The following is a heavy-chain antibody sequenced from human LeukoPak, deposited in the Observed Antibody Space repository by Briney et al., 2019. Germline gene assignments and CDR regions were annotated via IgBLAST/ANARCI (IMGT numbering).Heavy chain of an antibody. V-gene: IGHV4-59*08. CDR3: ASGYSSSSFDY. J-gene: IGHJ4*02. CDR1: GGSISGYY. D-gene: IGHD6-6*01. Sequence: SSETLSLTCTVSGGSISGYYWSWIRQPPGKGLECIGYIYYSGSTNYNPSLKSRVTISVDTSRNQFSLKLTSVTAADTAVYYCASGYSSSSFDYWGQGALVTVSS. CDR2: IYYSGST.